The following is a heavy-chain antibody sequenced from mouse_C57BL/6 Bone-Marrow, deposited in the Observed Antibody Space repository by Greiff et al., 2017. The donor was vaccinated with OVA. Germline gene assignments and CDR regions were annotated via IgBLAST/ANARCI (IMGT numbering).Heavy chain of an antibody. J-gene: IGHJ3*01. D-gene: IGHD2-2*01. Sequence: EVQLVESGPGLVKPSQSLSLTCSVTGYSITSGYYWNWIRQFPGNKLEWMGYISYDGSNNYNPSLKNRISITRDTSKNQFFLKLNSVTTEDTATYYCAREEYGYDADFAYWGQGTLVTVSA. V-gene: IGHV3-6*01. CDR1: GYSITSGYY. CDR3: AREEYGYDADFAY. CDR2: ISYDGSN.